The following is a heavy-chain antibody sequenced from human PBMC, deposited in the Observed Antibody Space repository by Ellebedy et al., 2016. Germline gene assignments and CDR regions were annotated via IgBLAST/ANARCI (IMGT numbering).Heavy chain of an antibody. D-gene: IGHD2-21*02. Sequence: SETLSLXXTVSGGSISSYYWSWIRQPSGKGLEWIGYIYYSGSTNYNPSLKSRVTISVDTSKNQFSLKLSSVTAADTAVYYCARAPRSCIPYRDCFQYWYFDLWGRGTLVTVSS. CDR1: GGSISSYY. V-gene: IGHV4-59*01. CDR3: ARAPRSCIPYRDCFQYWYFDL. CDR2: IYYSGST. J-gene: IGHJ2*01.